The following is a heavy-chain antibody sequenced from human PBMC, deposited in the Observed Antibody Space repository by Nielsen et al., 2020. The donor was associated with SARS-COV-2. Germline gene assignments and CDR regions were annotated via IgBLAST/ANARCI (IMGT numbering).Heavy chain of an antibody. D-gene: IGHD3-16*02. CDR2: IYSGGST. CDR3: SRGPITFGGVIVPFDY. J-gene: IGHJ4*02. V-gene: IGHV3-53*01. Sequence: GESLKISCAASGFTVSSNYMNWVRQAPGKGLEWVSVIYSGGSTFYAASVKGRFTTSRDNSKNTLYLQLNSLRAEDTAVYYCSRGPITFGGVIVPFDYWGQGTLVTVSS. CDR1: GFTVSSNY.